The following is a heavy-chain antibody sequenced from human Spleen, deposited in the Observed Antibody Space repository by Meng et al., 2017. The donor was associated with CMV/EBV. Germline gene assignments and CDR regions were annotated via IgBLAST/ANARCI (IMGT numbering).Heavy chain of an antibody. J-gene: IGHJ6*02. CDR2: IYYSGST. V-gene: IGHV4-59*01. CDR1: GGSISSYY. Sequence: GSLRLSCIVSGGSISSYYWSWIRQPPGTGLEWIGYIYYSGSTNYNPSLKSRLTISVDTSKNQFSLKLSSVTAADTAVYSCAREYSSSWHYYGMDVWGQGTTVTVSS. D-gene: IGHD6-6*01. CDR3: AREYSSSWHYYGMDV.